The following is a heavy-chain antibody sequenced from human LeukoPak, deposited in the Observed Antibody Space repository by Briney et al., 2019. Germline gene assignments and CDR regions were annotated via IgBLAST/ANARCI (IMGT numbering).Heavy chain of an antibody. V-gene: IGHV3-30*03. J-gene: IGHJ4*02. CDR2: ISYDGSNK. D-gene: IGHD6-19*01. CDR1: GFTSSSYG. CDR3: ARAEQWLVQVFLDY. Sequence: GGSLRLSCAASGFTSSSYGMHWVRQAPGKGLEWVAVISYDGSNKYYADSVKGRFTISRDNAKNSLYLQMNSLRAEDTAVYYCARAEQWLVQVFLDYWGQGTLVTVSS.